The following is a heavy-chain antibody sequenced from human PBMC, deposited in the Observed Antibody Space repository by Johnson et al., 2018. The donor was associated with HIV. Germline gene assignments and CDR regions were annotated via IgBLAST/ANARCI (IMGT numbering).Heavy chain of an antibody. D-gene: IGHD3-16*01. J-gene: IGHJ3*02. Sequence: QVQLVESGGGVVQSGGSLRLSCAASGFTFSTYGMHWVRQAPGKGLEWVAFIRYDGSNKYYADSVKGRFNISRDNSKNTLYLQMNSLRAEDTALYYCARVGDYYDYVWGAFDIWGQGTMVTVSS. CDR1: GFTFSTYG. CDR3: ARVGDYYDYVWGAFDI. V-gene: IGHV3-30*02. CDR2: IRYDGSNK.